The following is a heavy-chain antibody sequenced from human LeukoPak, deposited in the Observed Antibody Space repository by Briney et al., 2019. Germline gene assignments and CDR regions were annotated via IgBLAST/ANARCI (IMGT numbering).Heavy chain of an antibody. D-gene: IGHD3-3*01. Sequence: GGSLRLSCAASGFTFDDYAMHWVRQAPGKGLEWVSGISWNSGNIGYADSVKGRFTISRDNANNSLYLQMNSLRAEDMALYYCAKGTYHDFWSGYFDVWGEGTTVTVSS. J-gene: IGHJ6*04. CDR1: GFTFDDYA. CDR2: ISWNSGNI. CDR3: AKGTYHDFWSGYFDV. V-gene: IGHV3-9*03.